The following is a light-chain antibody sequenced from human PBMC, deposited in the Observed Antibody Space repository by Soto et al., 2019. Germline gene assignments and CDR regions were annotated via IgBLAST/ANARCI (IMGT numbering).Light chain of an antibody. Sequence: EIMMTQSAATLSVSPWGIATLSCRASQSIRDTLAWYQQKPGQAPRPLIYDAPTRPTGIPSRFSGSVSGTEFTLTISSLRSEELAGYYCQQSTTWPGTFGQGTKVDIK. J-gene: IGKJ1*01. CDR3: QQSTTWPGT. V-gene: IGKV3D-15*01. CDR2: DAP. CDR1: QSIRDT.